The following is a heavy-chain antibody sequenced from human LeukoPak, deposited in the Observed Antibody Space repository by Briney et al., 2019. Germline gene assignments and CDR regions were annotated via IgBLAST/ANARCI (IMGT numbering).Heavy chain of an antibody. CDR1: GFTFSSYS. D-gene: IGHD5-12*01. V-gene: IGHV3-21*01. CDR3: ARDRINNGYDSPPPDAFDI. J-gene: IGHJ3*02. Sequence: GGSLRLSCAASGFTFSSYSMNWVRQAPGKGLEWVSSISSSSSYIYYADSVKGRFTISRDNAKNSLYLQMNSLRAEDTAVYYCARDRINNGYDSPPPDAFDIWGQGTMVTVSS. CDR2: ISSSSSYI.